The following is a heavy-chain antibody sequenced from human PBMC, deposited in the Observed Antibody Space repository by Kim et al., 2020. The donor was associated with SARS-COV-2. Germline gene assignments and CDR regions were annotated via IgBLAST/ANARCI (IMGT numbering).Heavy chain of an antibody. D-gene: IGHD6-6*01. V-gene: IGHV3-23*01. Sequence: KGRFTISRDNSKNTLYLQMNSLRAEDTAVYYCAKPKTSIAARPPDLNFDYWGQGTLVTVSS. CDR3: AKPKTSIAARPPDLNFDY. J-gene: IGHJ4*02.